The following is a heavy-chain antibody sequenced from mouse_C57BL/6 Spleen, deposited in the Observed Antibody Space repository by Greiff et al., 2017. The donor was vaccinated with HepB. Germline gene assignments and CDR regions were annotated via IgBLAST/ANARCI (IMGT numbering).Heavy chain of an antibody. J-gene: IGHJ4*01. CDR3: ARDPYGNFYAMDY. V-gene: IGHV5-4*01. CDR1: GFTFSSYA. D-gene: IGHD2-1*01. CDR2: ISDGGSYT. Sequence: EVHLVESGGGLVKPGGSLKLSCAASGFTFSSYAMSWVRQTPEKRLEWVATISDGGSYTYYPDNVKGRVTISRDNAKNNLYLQMSHLKSEDTAMYYCARDPYGNFYAMDYWGQGTSVTVSS.